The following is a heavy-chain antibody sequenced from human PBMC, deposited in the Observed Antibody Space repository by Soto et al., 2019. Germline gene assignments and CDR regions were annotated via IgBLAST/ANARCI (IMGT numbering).Heavy chain of an antibody. CDR2: IIPIFGTA. J-gene: IGHJ6*02. V-gene: IGHV1-69*13. CDR1: GGTFSSYA. D-gene: IGHD5-18*01. CDR3: ARSSPSGYSYGYHYYGMDV. Sequence: SVKVSCKASGGTFSSYAISWVRQAPGQGLEWMGGIIPIFGTANYAQKFQGRVTITADESTSTAYMELSSLRSEDTAVYYCARSSPSGYSYGYHYYGMDVWGQGTTVTVSS.